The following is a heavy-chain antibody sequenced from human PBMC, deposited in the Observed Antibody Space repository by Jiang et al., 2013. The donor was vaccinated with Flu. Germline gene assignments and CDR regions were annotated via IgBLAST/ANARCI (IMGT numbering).Heavy chain of an antibody. V-gene: IGHV4-34*01. CDR3: ARGLREYSSGWFVKFDY. Sequence: KSRVTISVDTSKNQFSLKLSSVTAADMAVYYCARGLREYSSGWFVKFDYWGQGTLVTVSS. D-gene: IGHD6-19*01. J-gene: IGHJ4*02.